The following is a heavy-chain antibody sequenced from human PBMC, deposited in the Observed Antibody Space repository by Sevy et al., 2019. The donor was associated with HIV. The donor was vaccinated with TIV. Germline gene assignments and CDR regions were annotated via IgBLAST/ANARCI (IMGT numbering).Heavy chain of an antibody. Sequence: GGSLRLSCTASGFTFGDYAMSWFRQAPGKGLEWVGFIRSKVYGGTTEYAGSVKGRFTISKDDSKSIAYLQMNSLKTEDTAVYYCTRGPPGDSYGYYYFDYWGQGTLVTVSS. V-gene: IGHV3-49*03. CDR2: IRSKVYGGTT. D-gene: IGHD5-18*01. CDR1: GFTFGDYA. J-gene: IGHJ4*02. CDR3: TRGPPGDSYGYYYFDY.